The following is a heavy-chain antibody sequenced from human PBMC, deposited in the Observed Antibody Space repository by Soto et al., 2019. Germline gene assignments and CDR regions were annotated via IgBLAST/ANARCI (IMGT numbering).Heavy chain of an antibody. J-gene: IGHJ3*02. CDR3: AHRLGIVAPGPFDI. CDR2: IYWDDDK. Sequence: SGPTLVNPTQTLTLTCTFSGFSLSTSGVGVGWIRQPPGKALEWLALIYWDDDKRYSPSLKSRLTINKDTSKNQVVLTMTNMDPVDTATYYCAHRLGIVAPGPFDIWGQGTMVTVSS. D-gene: IGHD1-26*01. CDR1: GFSLSTSGVG. V-gene: IGHV2-5*02.